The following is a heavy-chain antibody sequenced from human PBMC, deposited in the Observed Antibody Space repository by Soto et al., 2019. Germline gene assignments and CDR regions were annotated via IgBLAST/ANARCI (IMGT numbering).Heavy chain of an antibody. CDR1: GGSISSGGDY. J-gene: IGHJ5*02. CDR3: ARAGGNWFDP. Sequence: QVQLQESGPGLVKPSQTLSLTCTVSGGSISSGGDYWSWIRQHPGKGLEWVGFIYYSGSTYYNPSLKSRVTISLDTSKNQFSLKLGSVTAADTAVYYCARAGGNWFDPWGQGTLVTVSS. CDR2: IYYSGST. V-gene: IGHV4-31*03. D-gene: IGHD3-10*01.